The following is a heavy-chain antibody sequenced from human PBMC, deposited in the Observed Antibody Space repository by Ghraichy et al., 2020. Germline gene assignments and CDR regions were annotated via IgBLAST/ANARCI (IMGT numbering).Heavy chain of an antibody. D-gene: IGHD1-14*01. V-gene: IGHV4-39*01. CDR3: ARHDVEGVNGVSEVRDDRRDYYDY. CDR2: MYSGSP. CDR1: GGSITSGHYY. Sequence: SETLSLTCTVSGGSITSGHYYWGWIRQSPGKGLEWIGSMYSGSPHYTPTPKSRVTISLDTSKNQFSLKLTSVTATATATYYCARHDVEGVNGVSEVRDDRRDYYDYWGQGTLVTVSS. J-gene: IGHJ4*02.